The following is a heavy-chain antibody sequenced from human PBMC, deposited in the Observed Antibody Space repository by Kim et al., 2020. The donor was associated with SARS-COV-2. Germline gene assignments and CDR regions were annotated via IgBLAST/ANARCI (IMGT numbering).Heavy chain of an antibody. CDR3: ARSASGYPRGADAFGI. D-gene: IGHD5-12*01. CDR2: ISSNSRSM. Sequence: GGSLRLSCAASGFTFSSHSMNWVRQAPGKGLEWVSSISSNSRSMYYADSVKGRFTISRDNAKNSLYLQMNSLRYEDTAVYYCARSASGYPRGADAFGIWG. V-gene: IGHV3-21*01. CDR1: GFTFSSHS. J-gene: IGHJ3*02.